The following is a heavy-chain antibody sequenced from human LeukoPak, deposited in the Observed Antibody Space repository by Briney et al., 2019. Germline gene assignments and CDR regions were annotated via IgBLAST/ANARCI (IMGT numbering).Heavy chain of an antibody. J-gene: IGHJ4*02. V-gene: IGHV4-38-2*02. CDR2: LYHSGRT. CDR3: ARGRGSYFKYYFDY. CDR1: GYSISSGYY. D-gene: IGHD1-26*01. Sequence: SETLSLTCTVSGYSISSGYYWGWIRQPPGKGLEWIGSLYHSGRTYYNPSLKNRVTISVDTSKNQFSLKLSSVTAADTAVYYCARGRGSYFKYYFDYWGQGTLVTVSS.